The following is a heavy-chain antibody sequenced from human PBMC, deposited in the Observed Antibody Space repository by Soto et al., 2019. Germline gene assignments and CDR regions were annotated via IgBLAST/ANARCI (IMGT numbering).Heavy chain of an antibody. J-gene: IGHJ3*02. D-gene: IGHD6-19*01. V-gene: IGHV4-39*02. CDR2: IYYSGST. Sequence: SETLSLTCTVSGGSISSSSYYWGWIRQPPGKGLEWIGSIYYSGSTYYNPSLKSRVTISVDTSKNQFSLKLSSVTAADTAVYYCAREDVAVAPNDAFDIWGQGTMVTVSS. CDR3: AREDVAVAPNDAFDI. CDR1: GGSISSSSYY.